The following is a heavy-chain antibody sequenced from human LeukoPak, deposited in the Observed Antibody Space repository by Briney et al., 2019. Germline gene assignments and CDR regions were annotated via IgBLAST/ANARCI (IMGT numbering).Heavy chain of an antibody. D-gene: IGHD5-18*01. CDR2: IKQDGSEK. CDR3: AKDRNVDTAMALDY. J-gene: IGHJ4*02. CDR1: GFTFSSYW. Sequence: GGSLRLSCAASGFTFSSYWMSWVRQAPGKGLEWVANIKQDGSEKYYVDSVKGRFTISRDNSKNTLYLQMSSLRAEDTAVYYCAKDRNVDTAMALDYWGQGTLVTVSS. V-gene: IGHV3-7*01.